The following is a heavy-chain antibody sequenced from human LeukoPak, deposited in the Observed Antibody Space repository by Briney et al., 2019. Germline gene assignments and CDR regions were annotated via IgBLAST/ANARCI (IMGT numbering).Heavy chain of an antibody. V-gene: IGHV1-18*01. CDR1: GYTFTSYG. D-gene: IGHD2-2*01. J-gene: IGHJ4*02. CDR3: ARDTPTLGYCSSTSCYLFDY. Sequence: GASVKVSCKASGYTFTSYGISWVRQAPGQGLEWMGWISAYNGNTNYAQKLQGRVTMTTDTSMSTAYMELRSLRSDDTAVYYCARDTPTLGYCSSTSCYLFDYWGQGTLVTVSS. CDR2: ISAYNGNT.